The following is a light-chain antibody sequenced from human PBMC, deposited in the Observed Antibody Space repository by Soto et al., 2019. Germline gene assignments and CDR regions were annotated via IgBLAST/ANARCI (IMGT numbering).Light chain of an antibody. V-gene: IGKV1-27*01. CDR1: QDISIY. CDR3: QKYNSAPNT. Sequence: DIQMTQSPSSLSASVGHRVTITFRANQDISIYLAWYQHNPVKGPKLLIYAASSLQTGVQSRFSGSGSGIGFPLTLRSLQAEDFGPAYCQKYNSAPNTFGQRTSLELK. J-gene: IGKJ2*01. CDR2: AAS.